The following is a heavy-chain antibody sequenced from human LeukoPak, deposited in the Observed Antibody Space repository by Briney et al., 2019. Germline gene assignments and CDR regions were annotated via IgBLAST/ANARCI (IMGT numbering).Heavy chain of an antibody. V-gene: IGHV1-46*01. CDR3: ALTGDYYGPDAFDI. J-gene: IGHJ3*02. D-gene: IGHD3-10*01. CDR2: INPTGGST. Sequence: ASVKVSCKASGYTFTNYYIHWVRQAPGQGLEWMGIINPTGGSTTYAQKFQGRVTMTRDTSTSTVYMELSSLRSEDTAVYYCALTGDYYGPDAFDIWGQGTMVTVSS. CDR1: GYTFTNYY.